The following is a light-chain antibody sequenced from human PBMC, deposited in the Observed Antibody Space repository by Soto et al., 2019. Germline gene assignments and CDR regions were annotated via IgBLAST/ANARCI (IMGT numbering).Light chain of an antibody. CDR3: AAWDDRLNRYV. V-gene: IGLV1-44*01. Sequence: QSLLTQPPSASGTPGQRVAISCSGSSSNIGSNTVNWYQHLPGTAPKLLIYSENQRPSGVPDRFSGSKSGTSASLAISGLQSADEADYYFAAWDDRLNRYVVGNGTKVTVL. J-gene: IGLJ1*01. CDR1: SSNIGSNT. CDR2: SEN.